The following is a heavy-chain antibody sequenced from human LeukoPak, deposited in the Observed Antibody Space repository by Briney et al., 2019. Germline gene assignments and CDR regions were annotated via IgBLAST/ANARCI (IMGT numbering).Heavy chain of an antibody. CDR3: ARVSGSDAFDI. J-gene: IGHJ3*02. Sequence: ASVKVSCKASGGTFSSYAISWVRQAPGQGLEWMGWISAYNGNTNYAQKLQGRVTMTTDTSTSTAHMELRSLRSDDTAVYYCARVSGSDAFDIWGQGTMVTVSS. CDR2: ISAYNGNT. V-gene: IGHV1-18*01. CDR1: GGTFSSYA. D-gene: IGHD3-22*01.